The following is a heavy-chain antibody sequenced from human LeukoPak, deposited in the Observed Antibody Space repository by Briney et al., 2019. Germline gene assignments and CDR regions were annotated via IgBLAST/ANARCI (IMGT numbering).Heavy chain of an antibody. CDR1: GFTFSNYW. CDR2: INSDGSST. CDR3: AVDSSGYWAFDY. D-gene: IGHD3-22*01. Sequence: GGSLRLSCAASGFTFSNYWMHWVRQAPGKGLVWVSGINSDGSSTSYADSVEGRFTISRDNAKNALYLQMNSLRAEDTAVYYCAVDSSGYWAFDYWGQGTLVTVSS. V-gene: IGHV3-74*01. J-gene: IGHJ4*02.